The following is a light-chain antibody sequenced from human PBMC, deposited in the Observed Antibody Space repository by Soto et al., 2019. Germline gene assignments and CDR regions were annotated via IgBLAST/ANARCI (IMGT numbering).Light chain of an antibody. V-gene: IGLV2-14*01. CDR2: EVT. CDR1: TSDVGSHNF. CDR3: SSFTNSILV. Sequence: QSVLIQPASVSGSPGQSITISCTGTTSDVGSHNFVSWYQQLPGKAPKLLIYEVTNRPSGTSNRFSGSKSGNTASLTISGLQAEDEADYYCSSFTNSILVFAGGTKLTVL. J-gene: IGLJ3*02.